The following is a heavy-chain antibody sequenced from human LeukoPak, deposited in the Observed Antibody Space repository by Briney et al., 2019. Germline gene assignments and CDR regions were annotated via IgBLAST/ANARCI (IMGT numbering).Heavy chain of an antibody. D-gene: IGHD1-26*01. CDR1: GYSISSGNY. CDR3: ARARVGAALFDC. Sequence: PSETLSLTCVVSGYSISSGNYWGWIRQSPGKGLEWIESIYHSGSTYYNPSLKSRVTISVDTSKNQFSLKLNSVTAADTAVYYCARARVGAALFDCWGQGTLVTVSS. J-gene: IGHJ4*02. CDR2: IYHSGST. V-gene: IGHV4-38-2*01.